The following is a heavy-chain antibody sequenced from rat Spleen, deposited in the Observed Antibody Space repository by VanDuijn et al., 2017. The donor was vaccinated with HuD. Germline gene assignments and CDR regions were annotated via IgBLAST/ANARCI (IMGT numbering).Heavy chain of an antibody. CDR1: GFTFSDYY. J-gene: IGHJ2*01. CDR2: ITNSGDNT. D-gene: IGHD4-3*01. Sequence: EVQLVESGGGLVQPGRSLKLSCAASGFTFSDYYMAWVRQAPTAGLEWVASITNSGDNTYYRDSMKGRFTISSDNAKSTLYLQMNSLRSEDTATYYCTRAWGYGGFDYWGQGVMVTVSS. CDR3: TRAWGYGGFDY. V-gene: IGHV5-25*01.